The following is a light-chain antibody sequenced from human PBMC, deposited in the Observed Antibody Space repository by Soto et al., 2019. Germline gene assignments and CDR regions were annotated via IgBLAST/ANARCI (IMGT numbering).Light chain of an antibody. J-gene: IGKJ3*01. V-gene: IGKV1-39*01. Sequence: DIQMTQSPSSLSASVGDSVTITCRASQSISNYLTWYQQKPGKAPKLLVYAASSLKSGVPSMFRGSRSGTEFTLTISSLPPEDFATYYCQQSSSTPFTFGPRTTVHI. CDR1: QSISNY. CDR2: AAS. CDR3: QQSSSTPFT.